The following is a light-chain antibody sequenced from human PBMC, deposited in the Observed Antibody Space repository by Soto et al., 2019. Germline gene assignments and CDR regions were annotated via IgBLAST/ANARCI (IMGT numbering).Light chain of an antibody. CDR2: AAS. CDR1: QSIDRN. V-gene: IGKV1-39*01. J-gene: IGKJ1*01. CDR3: HHSHTTPPT. Sequence: DIQMTQSPSSLSASVGDRVTITCRASQSIDRNLNWYQQKPGKAPKLLIYAASNLQSGVPSSFGGSGSGTDFTLTISSLQPADFATYYCHHSHTTPPTFGQGTKVEI.